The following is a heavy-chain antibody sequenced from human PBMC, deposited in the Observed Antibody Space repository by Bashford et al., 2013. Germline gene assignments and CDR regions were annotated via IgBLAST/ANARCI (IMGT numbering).Heavy chain of an antibody. CDR3: AAGYSSDYIAY. V-gene: IGHV5-51*01. CDR1: IYSLTSYW. CDR2: IYSGDSDT. J-gene: IGHJ4*02. Sequence: ESLKISCKVSIYSLTSYWIDWVRQKPGKGLEWMGIIYSGDSDTRYSPSFEGQVTISADRSISTAYLQWSSLKASDTAIYYCAAGYSSDYIAYWGQGTLVTVSS. D-gene: IGHD6-25*01.